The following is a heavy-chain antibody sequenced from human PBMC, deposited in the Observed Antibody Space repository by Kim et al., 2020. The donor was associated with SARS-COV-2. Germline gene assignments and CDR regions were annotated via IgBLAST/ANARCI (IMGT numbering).Heavy chain of an antibody. CDR2: ISGSGGST. CDR3: AAAWGGFWSGYSPYFDY. D-gene: IGHD3-3*01. V-gene: IGHV3-23*01. Sequence: GGSLRLSCAASGFTFSSYAMSWVRQAPGKGLEWVSAISGSGGSTYYADSVKGRFTISRDNSKNTLYLQMNSLRAEDTAVYYCAAAWGGFWSGYSPYFDYWGQGTLVTVSS. J-gene: IGHJ4*02. CDR1: GFTFSSYA.